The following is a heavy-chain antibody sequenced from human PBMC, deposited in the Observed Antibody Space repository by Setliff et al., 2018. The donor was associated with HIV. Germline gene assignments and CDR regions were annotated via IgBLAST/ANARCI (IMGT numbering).Heavy chain of an antibody. CDR2: IHSGGST. CDR1: GFTVSNDY. Sequence: PGGSLRLSCAASGFTVSNDYMSWVRQAPGRGLEWVSVIHSGGSTYYADSVKGRFIISRDNSKNTLYLQMNSLRAEDTAVYYCARDPGRYNGMDVWGQGTTVTVSS. J-gene: IGHJ6*02. D-gene: IGHD1-20*01. V-gene: IGHV3-66*01. CDR3: ARDPGRYNGMDV.